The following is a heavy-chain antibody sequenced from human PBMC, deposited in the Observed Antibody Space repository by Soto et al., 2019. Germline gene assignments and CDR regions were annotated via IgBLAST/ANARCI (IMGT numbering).Heavy chain of an antibody. V-gene: IGHV1-69*01. J-gene: IGHJ6*02. Sequence: QVQLVQSGAEVKKPGSSVKVSCEASGGTFSSYPINWVRQAPGQGLEWMGGIIPFFGTSNYAQKFQGIVTITADESTSTAYMELRSLRSEDTAVYYCARVGHITNYGMDVWGQGTTVTVSS. CDR2: IIPFFGTS. D-gene: IGHD1-26*01. CDR3: ARVGHITNYGMDV. CDR1: GGTFSSYP.